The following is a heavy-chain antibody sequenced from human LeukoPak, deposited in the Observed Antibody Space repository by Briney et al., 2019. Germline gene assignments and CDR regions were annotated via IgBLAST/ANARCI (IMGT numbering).Heavy chain of an antibody. CDR2: ISGGGGT. J-gene: IGHJ4*02. D-gene: IGHD3-16*01. V-gene: IGHV3-23*01. Sequence: PGGSLRLSCAASGLTFRNYAMNWVRQAPGKGLEWVSSISGGGGTFYADSVKGRFTISRDNAKNSLYLQMNSLRAEDTAVYYCARDLTFGGEIDYWGQGTLVTVSS. CDR1: GLTFRNYA. CDR3: ARDLTFGGEIDY.